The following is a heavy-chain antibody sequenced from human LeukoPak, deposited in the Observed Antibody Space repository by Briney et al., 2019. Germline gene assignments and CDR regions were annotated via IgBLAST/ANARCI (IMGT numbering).Heavy chain of an antibody. J-gene: IGHJ4*02. Sequence: GGSLRLSCAASGFTFSSYWMSWVRQAPGKGLEWVSAISGSGGSTYYADSVKGRFTISRDNSKNTLYLQMNSLRAEDTAVYYCAKDGERSTDLYYFDYWGQGTLVTVSS. V-gene: IGHV3-23*01. CDR3: AKDGERSTDLYYFDY. CDR1: GFTFSSYW. D-gene: IGHD1-1*01. CDR2: ISGSGGST.